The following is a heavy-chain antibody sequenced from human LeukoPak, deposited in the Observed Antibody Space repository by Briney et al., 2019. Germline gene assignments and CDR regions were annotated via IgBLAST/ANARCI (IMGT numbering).Heavy chain of an antibody. V-gene: IGHV4-59*01. CDR3: ARALEDILTGYTYRDAFDI. D-gene: IGHD3-9*01. Sequence: PSETLSLTCTVSGGSISSYYWSWIRQPPGKGLEWIGYIYYSGSTNYNPSLKSRVTISVDTSKNQFSLKLSSVTAADTAVYYCARALEDILTGYTYRDAFDIWGQGTMVTVSS. CDR1: GGSISSYY. J-gene: IGHJ3*02. CDR2: IYYSGST.